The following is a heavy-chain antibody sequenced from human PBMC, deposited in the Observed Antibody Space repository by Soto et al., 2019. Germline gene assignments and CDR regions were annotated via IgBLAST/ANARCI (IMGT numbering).Heavy chain of an antibody. J-gene: IGHJ4*02. D-gene: IGHD2-15*01. CDR2: INSDGSST. CDR1: GFTFSSYW. CDR3: VRTSLVVAAATREDY. V-gene: IGHV3-74*01. Sequence: EVQLVESGGGLVQPGESLRLSCAASGFTFSSYWMHWVRQAPGKGLVWVSRINSDGSSTSYAGSVKGRFTISRDNAKNPLYLLMNSLRAEDTAVYYCVRTSLVVAAATREDYWGQGTLVTVSS.